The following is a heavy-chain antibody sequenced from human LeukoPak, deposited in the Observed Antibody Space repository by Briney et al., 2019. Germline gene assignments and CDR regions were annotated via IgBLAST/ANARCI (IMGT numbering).Heavy chain of an antibody. J-gene: IGHJ4*02. D-gene: IGHD2-2*01. Sequence: AASVKVSCKASGYTFTGYYMHWVRQAPGQGLEWMGWINPNSGGTNYAQKFQGRVTMTRDTSISTAYMELSRLRSDDTAVYYCARELGYCRSTSCYEADYWGQGTLVTVSS. CDR3: ARELGYCRSTSCYEADY. CDR1: GYTFTGYY. V-gene: IGHV1-2*02. CDR2: INPNSGGT.